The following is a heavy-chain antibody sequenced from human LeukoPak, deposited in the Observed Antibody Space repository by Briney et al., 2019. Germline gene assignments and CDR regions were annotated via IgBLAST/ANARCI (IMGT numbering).Heavy chain of an antibody. D-gene: IGHD6-13*01. Sequence: AGGSLRLSCAASGFTFSSYAMHWVRQAPGKGLEWVAVISYDGSNKHYADSVKGRFTISRDNAKNTLYLQMNSLRAEDTAVYYCATWQLDYWGQGILVTVSS. CDR3: ATWQLDY. J-gene: IGHJ4*02. CDR2: ISYDGSNK. V-gene: IGHV3-30-3*01. CDR1: GFTFSSYA.